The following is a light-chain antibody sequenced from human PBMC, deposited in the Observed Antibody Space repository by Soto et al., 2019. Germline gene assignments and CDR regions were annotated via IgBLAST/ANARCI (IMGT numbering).Light chain of an antibody. CDR2: LGS. CDR3: MQALQSPWT. Sequence: DIVMTQSPLSLPVTPGEPASISCRSGQSLLHTNGYTYLDWYLQKPGQSPQLLIYLGSTRDSGVPDRFSGSGSGTDFTLKISRVEAEDVGVYYCMQALQSPWTFGQGTKLEIK. CDR1: QSLLHTNGYTY. V-gene: IGKV2-28*01. J-gene: IGKJ2*02.